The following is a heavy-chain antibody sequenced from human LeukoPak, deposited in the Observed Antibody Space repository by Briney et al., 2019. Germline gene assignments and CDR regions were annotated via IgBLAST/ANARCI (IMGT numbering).Heavy chain of an antibody. CDR2: INQSGHST. Sequence: INQSGHSTSYAQKIQGRVTMTRDTSTSTVYMELSSLRSEDAAVYYCARNQGPLRGAFDIWGQGTMVTVSS. CDR3: ARNQGPLRGAFDI. J-gene: IGHJ3*02. D-gene: IGHD1-14*01. V-gene: IGHV1-46*03.